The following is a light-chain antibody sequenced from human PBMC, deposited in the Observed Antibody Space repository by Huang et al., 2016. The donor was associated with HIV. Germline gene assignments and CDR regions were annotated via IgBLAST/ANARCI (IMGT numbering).Light chain of an antibody. CDR2: WAA. V-gene: IGKV4-1*01. CDR3: QQYYGSPPT. CDR1: QRILYNSDKKNY. Sequence: DIVMTQSPDSLAVSLGERATINCKSSQRILYNSDKKNYLAWYQKKPGQPPKLLISWAATRESGVPDRFSGSGSGTDFTLTISSLQAGDVAVYYCQQYYGSPPTFGQGTKVEIK. J-gene: IGKJ1*01.